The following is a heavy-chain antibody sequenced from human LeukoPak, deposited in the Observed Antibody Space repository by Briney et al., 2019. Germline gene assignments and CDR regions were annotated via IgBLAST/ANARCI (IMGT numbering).Heavy chain of an antibody. J-gene: IGHJ4*02. CDR3: ANVYYYGSGSYESRYFDY. CDR1: GLSFSSYA. V-gene: IGHV3-23*01. Sequence: GGSLRLSCAASGLSFSSYAMSWVRQAPGKGLEWVSAISASGGTTYYADSVKGRFTISRDNSKNTLYLQMNSLRAEDTAVYFCANVYYYGSGSYESRYFDYWGQGTLVTVSS. CDR2: ISASGGTT. D-gene: IGHD3-10*01.